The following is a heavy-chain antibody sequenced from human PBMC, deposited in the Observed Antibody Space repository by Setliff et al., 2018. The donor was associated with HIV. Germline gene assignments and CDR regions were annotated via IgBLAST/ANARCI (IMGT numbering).Heavy chain of an antibody. V-gene: IGHV4-4*08. CDR3: ARSARFFYASGSRRYFDL. J-gene: IGHJ2*01. CDR2: IYTSESS. CDR1: GGSISSYY. Sequence: PSETLSLTCSVSGGSISSYYWSWIRQPPGKGLEWIGYIYTSESSNYNPSLKSRVTFSVGTSKNQFSLKLSSVTAADTAVYYCARSARFFYASGSRRYFDLWGRGTPVTVSS. D-gene: IGHD3-10*01.